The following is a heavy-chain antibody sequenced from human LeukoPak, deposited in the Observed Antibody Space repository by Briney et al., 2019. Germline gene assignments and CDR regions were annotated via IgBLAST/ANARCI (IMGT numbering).Heavy chain of an antibody. J-gene: IGHJ4*02. V-gene: IGHV4-61*03. Sequence: SETLSLTCTVSGDSVSNGNYYWSWLRQPPGKALEWIGYIYYTGKTYYNPSLEGRVTILVDTSRNHFSVKLSSVTAADTAVYYCARYGDYDRYYFDYWGQGTLVTVSS. CDR2: IYYTGKT. CDR1: GDSVSNGNYY. D-gene: IGHD4-17*01. CDR3: ARYGDYDRYYFDY.